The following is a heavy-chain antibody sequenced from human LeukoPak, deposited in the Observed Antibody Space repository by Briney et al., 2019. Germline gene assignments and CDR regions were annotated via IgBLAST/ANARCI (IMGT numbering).Heavy chain of an antibody. V-gene: IGHV4-39*01. D-gene: IGHD6-6*01. J-gene: IGHJ6*02. CDR2: IYYSGNT. Sequence: SETLSLTCTVSGGSISSSSYYWGWVRQPPGKGLEWIGSIYYSGNTYYNPPLESRVTFSLDTSKNQYSLRLSSVTAADTAVYYCATLVVPSYYYYGMDVWGQGTTVTVSS. CDR1: GGSISSSSYY. CDR3: ATLVVPSYYYYGMDV.